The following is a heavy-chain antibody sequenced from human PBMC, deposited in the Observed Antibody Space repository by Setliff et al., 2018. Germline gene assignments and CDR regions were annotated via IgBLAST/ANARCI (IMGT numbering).Heavy chain of an antibody. CDR3: ARKVEQWLTPHFDQ. V-gene: IGHV4-34*01. Sequence: SETLSLTCAASGGTFSDYYWTWIRQPPGKGLEWIGEIDHTGSTNYNPSLKGRVTISIDTSKNQFSLKLSSVTAADTAVYYCARKVEQWLTPHFDQWGQGALVTVSS. J-gene: IGHJ4*02. D-gene: IGHD6-19*01. CDR1: GGTFSDYY. CDR2: IDHTGST.